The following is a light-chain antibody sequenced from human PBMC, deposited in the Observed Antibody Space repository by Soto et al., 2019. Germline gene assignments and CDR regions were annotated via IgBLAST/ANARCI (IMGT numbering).Light chain of an antibody. J-gene: IGLJ3*02. Sequence: QPVLTQPPSASGTPGQRVTISCSGSSSNIGSNTVNWYQQVPGTAPKLLIYSNNQRPSGVPDRFSGSKSGTSASLAISGLQSEDEAAYYCAGWDDSLNGGVFGGGTKLTVL. V-gene: IGLV1-44*01. CDR2: SNN. CDR3: AGWDDSLNGGV. CDR1: SSNIGSNT.